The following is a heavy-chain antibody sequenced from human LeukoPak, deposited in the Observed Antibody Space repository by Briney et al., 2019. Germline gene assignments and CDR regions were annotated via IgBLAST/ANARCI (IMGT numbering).Heavy chain of an antibody. J-gene: IGHJ6*02. CDR3: AREVLLLLGGYYGMDV. Sequence: ASVKVSCKASGSTFTSYGISWVRQAPGQGLEWMGWISAYNGNTNYAQKLQGRVTMTTDTSTSTAYMELRSLRSDDTAVYYCAREVLLLLGGYYGMDVWGQGTTVTVSS. V-gene: IGHV1-18*01. CDR2: ISAYNGNT. D-gene: IGHD2-15*01. CDR1: GSTFTSYG.